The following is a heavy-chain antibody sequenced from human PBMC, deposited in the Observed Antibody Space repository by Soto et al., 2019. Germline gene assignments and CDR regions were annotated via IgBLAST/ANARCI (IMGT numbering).Heavy chain of an antibody. CDR3: AKDLSPHYGGNSMEAFDI. CDR1: GFTFSSYG. CDR2: ISYDGSNK. Sequence: GGSLRLSCAASGFTFSSYGMHWVRQAPGKGLEWVAVISYDGSNKYYADSVKGRFTISRDNSKNTLYLQMNSLRAEDTAVYYCAKDLSPHYGGNSMEAFDIWGQGTMVTVSS. D-gene: IGHD4-17*01. J-gene: IGHJ3*02. V-gene: IGHV3-30*18.